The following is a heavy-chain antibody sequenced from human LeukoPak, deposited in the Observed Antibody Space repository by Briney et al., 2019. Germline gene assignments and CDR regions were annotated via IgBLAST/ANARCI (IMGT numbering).Heavy chain of an antibody. CDR3: AKGWVRAAGSSQYYFDY. CDR1: GFTFSSYG. D-gene: IGHD6-13*01. CDR2: ISYDGSNK. Sequence: PGGSLRLSCAASGFTFSSYGMHWVRQAPGKGLEWVAVISYDGSNKYYADSVKGRFTISRDNSKNTLYLQMNSLRAEDTAVYYCAKGWVRAAGSSQYYFDYWGQGTLVTVSS. V-gene: IGHV3-30*18. J-gene: IGHJ4*02.